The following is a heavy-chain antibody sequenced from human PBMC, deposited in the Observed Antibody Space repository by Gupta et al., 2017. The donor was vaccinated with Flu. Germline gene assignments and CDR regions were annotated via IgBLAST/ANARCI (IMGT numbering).Heavy chain of an antibody. J-gene: IGHJ6*02. D-gene: IGHD3-22*01. CDR1: GFTFSDYY. CDR2: ARDKANSHTT. V-gene: IGHV3-72*01. Sequence: EVQLVESGGGLVQPGGSLSLSCAASGFTFSDYYMDWVRQAPGEGLGGVDRARDKANSHTTEYAASVKGRFTISRDDSKNSLYLQMNSLKTEDTAVYYCARGAGATMINYYYAMDVWGQGTTVTVSS. CDR3: ARGAGATMINYYYAMDV.